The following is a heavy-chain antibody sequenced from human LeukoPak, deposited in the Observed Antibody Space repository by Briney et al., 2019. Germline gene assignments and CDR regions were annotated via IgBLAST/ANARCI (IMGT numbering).Heavy chain of an antibody. CDR1: GYIFTNYW. CDR3: ARRSQDGSGYDSAWDYFDY. D-gene: IGHD5-12*01. Sequence: KPGESLKISCKGSGYIFTNYWIGWVRQLPGNGLEWMGIIYPDDSDTRYSPSFQGQVTISADKSISTAYLQWSSLKASDTAMYYCARRSQDGSGYDSAWDYFDYWGQGTLVTVSS. CDR2: IYPDDSDT. V-gene: IGHV5-51*01. J-gene: IGHJ4*02.